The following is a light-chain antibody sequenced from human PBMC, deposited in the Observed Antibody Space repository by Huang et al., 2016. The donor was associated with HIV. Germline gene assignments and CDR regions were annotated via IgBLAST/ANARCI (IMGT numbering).Light chain of an antibody. Sequence: EIVLTQSPGTLSLSPVERAALSCRASQNFTDNFVAWYQQKPGQAPSLLISGASTRAIGIPDRFSGSGSGTDFTLTITRLGPQDSAVYYCQQYVSAPLTFGGGTGVEI. V-gene: IGKV3-20*01. CDR3: QQYVSAPLT. CDR2: GAS. CDR1: QNFTDNF. J-gene: IGKJ4*01.